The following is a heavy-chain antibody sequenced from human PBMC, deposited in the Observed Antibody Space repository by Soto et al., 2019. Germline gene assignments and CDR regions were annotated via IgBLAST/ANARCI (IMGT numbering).Heavy chain of an antibody. CDR3: AIHRDILSGYSAAYI. Sequence: ESLKISGKRSGYSVTNYWITWMRQTPGKGLECMGMIDPSDSYSNYSPSFQGHVTMSVDKSISSAYLQFSSLKASDTAMYYCAIHRDILSGYSAAYICGQGTPVTVSS. CDR2: IDPSDSYS. J-gene: IGHJ4*02. V-gene: IGHV5-10-1*01. CDR1: GYSVTNYW. D-gene: IGHD3-9*01.